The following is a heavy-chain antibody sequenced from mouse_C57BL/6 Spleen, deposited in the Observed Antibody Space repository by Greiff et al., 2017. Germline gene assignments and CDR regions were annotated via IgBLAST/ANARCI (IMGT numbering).Heavy chain of an antibody. V-gene: IGHV5-9*01. CDR2: ISGGGGNT. Sequence: EVQVVESGGGLVKPGGSLKLSCAASGFTFRSYTMSWVRQTPEKRLEWVATISGGGGNTYYPDSVKGRFTISRDNAKNTLYLQMSSLRSEDTALYYCARETAYYSNSWFAYWGQGTLVTVSA. J-gene: IGHJ3*01. CDR1: GFTFRSYT. D-gene: IGHD2-5*01. CDR3: ARETAYYSNSWFAY.